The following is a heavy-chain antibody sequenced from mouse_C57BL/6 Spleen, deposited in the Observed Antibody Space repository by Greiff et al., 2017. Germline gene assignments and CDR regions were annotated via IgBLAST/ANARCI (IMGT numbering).Heavy chain of an antibody. Sequence: QVQLKQPGAELVKPGASVKLSCKASGYTFTSYWMHWVKQRPGQGLEWIGMIHPNSGSTNYNEKFKSKATLTVDKSSSTAYMQLSSLTSEDSAVYYCARAYYGSLYYFDYWGQGTTLTVSS. CDR2: IHPNSGST. V-gene: IGHV1-64*01. D-gene: IGHD1-1*01. J-gene: IGHJ2*01. CDR1: GYTFTSYW. CDR3: ARAYYGSLYYFDY.